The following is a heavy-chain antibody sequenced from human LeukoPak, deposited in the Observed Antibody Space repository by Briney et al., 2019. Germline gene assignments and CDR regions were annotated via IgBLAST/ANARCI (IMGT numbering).Heavy chain of an antibody. D-gene: IGHD4-17*01. Sequence: GGSLRLSCAASGFTFSSYDMSWVRQAPGKGLEWVSVISGRGDSTYYADSVKGRFTISRDNSKNTLSLQMNSLRAEDTAVYYCAKDRNGDYAYYFDYWGQGTLVTVSS. V-gene: IGHV3-23*01. CDR1: GFTFSSYD. CDR2: ISGRGDST. J-gene: IGHJ4*02. CDR3: AKDRNGDYAYYFDY.